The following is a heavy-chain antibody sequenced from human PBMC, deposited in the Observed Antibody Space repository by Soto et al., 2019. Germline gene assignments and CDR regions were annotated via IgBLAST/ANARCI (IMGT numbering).Heavy chain of an antibody. CDR3: ARDGDSKPFDY. D-gene: IGHD4-17*01. CDR2: IYYSGST. CDR1: GGSISSYY. Sequence: SETLSLTCTVSGGSISSYYWSWIRQPPGKGLEWIGYIYYSGSTNYNPSLKSRVTISVDTSKNQFSLKLSSVTAADTAVYYCARDGDSKPFDYWGQGTLVTVSS. V-gene: IGHV4-59*01. J-gene: IGHJ4*02.